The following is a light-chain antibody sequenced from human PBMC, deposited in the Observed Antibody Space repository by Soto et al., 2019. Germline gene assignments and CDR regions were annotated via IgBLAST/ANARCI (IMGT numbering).Light chain of an antibody. Sequence: QSVLTQPASVSGSPGQSITISCTGTSSDVGGYNYVSWYQQHPGKAPKLMIYDVSNRPSGVSNRFSGSKSGNTPSLTISGFQAEDEADYYCSSYTSSSTLVFGTGTKVTVL. CDR2: DVS. V-gene: IGLV2-14*01. CDR3: SSYTSSSTLV. J-gene: IGLJ1*01. CDR1: SSDVGGYNY.